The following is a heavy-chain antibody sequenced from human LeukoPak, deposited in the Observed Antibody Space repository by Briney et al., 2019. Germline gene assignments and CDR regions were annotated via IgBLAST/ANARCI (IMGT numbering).Heavy chain of an antibody. CDR2: INHSRIN. D-gene: IGHD3-10*01. J-gene: IGHJ2*01. Sequence: SETLSLTCAVYGGSFSGYYWSWIRQPPGKGLEWIGEINHSRINNYNPSLKSRVTISVDTSKSQFSLKLSSVTAADTAVYYCARGSPPYYYGSGSRRHFDLWGRGTLVTVSS. CDR3: ARGSPPYYYGSGSRRHFDL. CDR1: GGSFSGYY. V-gene: IGHV4-34*01.